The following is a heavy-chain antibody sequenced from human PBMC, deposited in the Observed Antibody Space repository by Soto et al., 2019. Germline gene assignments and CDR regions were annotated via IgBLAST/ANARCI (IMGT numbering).Heavy chain of an antibody. CDR1: GFTFSSYG. CDR3: AKYLPGMDV. V-gene: IGHV3-30*18. J-gene: IGHJ6*02. CDR2: ISYDGSNK. Sequence: PGGSLRLSCAASGFTFSSYGMHWVRQAPGKGLEWVAVISYDGSNKYYADSVKGRFTISRDNSKNTLYLQMNSLRAEDTAVYYCAKYLPGMDVWGQGTTVTVSS.